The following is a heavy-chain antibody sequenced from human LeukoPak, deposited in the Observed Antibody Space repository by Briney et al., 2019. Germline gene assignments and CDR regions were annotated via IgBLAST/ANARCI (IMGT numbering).Heavy chain of an antibody. Sequence: SETLSLTCTVSGDSISSYYWNWIRRPPGKGLEWIGRISGSGNINCNPSLKSRVTISVDTFKNQFSLKLNSVTAADTAVYYCAKREIEASYSTSGNWLDPWGQGTLVTVSS. D-gene: IGHD3-10*01. J-gene: IGHJ5*02. CDR3: AKREIEASYSTSGNWLDP. V-gene: IGHV4-59*08. CDR2: ISGSGNI. CDR1: GDSISSYY.